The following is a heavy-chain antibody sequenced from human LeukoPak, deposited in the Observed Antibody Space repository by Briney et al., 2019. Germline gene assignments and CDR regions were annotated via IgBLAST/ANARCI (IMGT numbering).Heavy chain of an antibody. V-gene: IGHV1-2*02. CDR3: ARDGLPSFVQPTETRGLCWFDL. Sequence: ASVKVSCKASRYAFTYYYVHWVRQAPRHGLEWMGWINPNNGDTYYSQRFQGRVTLTRDTTINTAYLELSSLRSDDSALYFCARDGLPSFVQPTETRGLCWFDLWGQGTLVTVSS. CDR2: INPNNGDT. D-gene: IGHD1-1*01. CDR1: RYAFTYYY. J-gene: IGHJ5*02.